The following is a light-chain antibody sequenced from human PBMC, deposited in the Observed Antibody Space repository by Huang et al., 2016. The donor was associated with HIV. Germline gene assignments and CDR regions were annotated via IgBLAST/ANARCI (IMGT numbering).Light chain of an antibody. CDR1: QSVLYSSNDKNY. Sequence: DIVMTQSPDSLPVSLGERATINCKSSQSVLYSSNDKNYLAWYQQRPGQPPKLLMYWASPRESVVTDRFSCSGSGTDFTLTISSLQAEDVAGDYCQQYYSAPTFGPGTKAEIK. CDR2: WAS. J-gene: IGKJ3*01. V-gene: IGKV4-1*01. CDR3: QQYYSAPT.